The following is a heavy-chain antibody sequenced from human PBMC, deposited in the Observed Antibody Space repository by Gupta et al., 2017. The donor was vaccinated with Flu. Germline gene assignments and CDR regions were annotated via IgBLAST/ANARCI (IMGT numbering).Heavy chain of an antibody. Sequence: QLQLQESGPGLVKPSETLSLTCTVSGGSISSSSYYWGWIRQPPGKGLEWIGSIYYSGSTYYNPSLKSRVTISVDTSKNQFSLKLSSVTAADTAVYYCVSGVVVAEPYYYYYYGMDVWGQGTTVTVSS. J-gene: IGHJ6*02. CDR1: GGSISSSSYY. D-gene: IGHD2-15*01. CDR2: IYYSGST. CDR3: VSGVVVAEPYYYYYYGMDV. V-gene: IGHV4-39*01.